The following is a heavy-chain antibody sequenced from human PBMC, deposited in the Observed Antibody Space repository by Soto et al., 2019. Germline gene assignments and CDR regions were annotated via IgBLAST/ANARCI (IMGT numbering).Heavy chain of an antibody. V-gene: IGHV1-3*01. CDR1: GYTFTSYA. D-gene: IGHD4-17*01. J-gene: IGHJ6*02. CDR2: INAGNGNT. CDR3: ARTVGYYYGMDV. Sequence: QVQLVQSGAEVKKPGASVKVSCKASGYTFTSYAMHWVRQAPGQRLEWMGWINAGNGNTKYSQKFQGRVTITRDTSARTAYMELSSLRSEDTAVYYCARTVGYYYGMDVWGQGPTVTVSS.